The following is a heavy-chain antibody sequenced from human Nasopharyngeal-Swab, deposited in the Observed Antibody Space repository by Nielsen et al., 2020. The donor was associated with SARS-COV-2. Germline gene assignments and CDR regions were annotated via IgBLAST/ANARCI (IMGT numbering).Heavy chain of an antibody. CDR3: AREYCSGGSCYGNYSMDV. Sequence: SVKVSCKASGGTFSSYAISWVRQAPGQGLEWMGRIIPILGIANYAQKFQGRVTITADKSTSTAYMELSSLRSEDTAVYYCAREYCSGGSCYGNYSMDVWGQGTTVTVSS. J-gene: IGHJ6*02. CDR1: GGTFSSYA. V-gene: IGHV1-69*04. CDR2: IIPILGIA. D-gene: IGHD2-15*01.